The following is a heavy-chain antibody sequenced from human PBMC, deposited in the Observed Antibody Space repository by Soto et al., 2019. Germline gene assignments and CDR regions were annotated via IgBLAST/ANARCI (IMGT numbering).Heavy chain of an antibody. J-gene: IGHJ3*02. Sequence: PGGSLRLSCAASGFTFSSYAMHWVRQAPGKGLEWVAAISYDGSNKYYADSVKGRFTISRDNSKNTLYLQMNSLRAEDTAVYYCARDTLYGDYHDAFDIWGQGTMVTVSS. CDR2: ISYDGSNK. V-gene: IGHV3-30-3*01. CDR3: ARDTLYGDYHDAFDI. D-gene: IGHD4-17*01. CDR1: GFTFSSYA.